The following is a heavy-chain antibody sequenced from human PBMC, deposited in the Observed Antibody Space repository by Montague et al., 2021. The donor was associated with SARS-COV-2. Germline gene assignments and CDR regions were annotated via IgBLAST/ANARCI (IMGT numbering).Heavy chain of an antibody. CDR3: ARVRYYGSGTSLGMDV. V-gene: IGHV4-34*01. D-gene: IGHD3-10*01. Sequence: SETLSLTCAVYGGSFSGYYWSWIRQPPGKGLEWIGEINHSGSTNYNPSLKSRVTTSVDTSKNQFSLKLSSVTAADTAVYYCARVRYYGSGTSLGMDVWGQGTTVTVPS. J-gene: IGHJ6*02. CDR1: GGSFSGYY. CDR2: INHSGST.